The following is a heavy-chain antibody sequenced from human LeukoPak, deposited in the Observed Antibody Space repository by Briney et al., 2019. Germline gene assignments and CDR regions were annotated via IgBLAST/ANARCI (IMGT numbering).Heavy chain of an antibody. CDR3: AGGYIAADDNS. V-gene: IGHV1-2*02. Sequence: ASVKVSCKASGNTFTEYYIHWVRQAPGQGLEYMGWINPNNGDTNYEPKFQGRVTMTRDTSINTAYMELSRLGSDDTAVYFCAGGYIAADDNSWGQGTLVTVSS. D-gene: IGHD6-13*01. J-gene: IGHJ5*02. CDR2: INPNNGDT. CDR1: GNTFTEYY.